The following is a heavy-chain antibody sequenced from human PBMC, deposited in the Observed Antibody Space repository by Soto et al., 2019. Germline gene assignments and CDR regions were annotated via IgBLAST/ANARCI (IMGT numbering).Heavy chain of an antibody. D-gene: IGHD3-22*01. CDR2: ISYDGSNK. CDR3: ARDAAYYYDILHAFDI. V-gene: IGHV3-30-3*01. J-gene: IGHJ3*02. Sequence: QVQLVESGGGVVQPGRSLRLSCAASGFTFSSYAMHWVRQAPGKGLEWVAVISYDGSNKYYADSVKGRFTISRDNSKNTLYLQMNRLRAEDTAVYYCARDAAYYYDILHAFDIWGQGTMVTVSS. CDR1: GFTFSSYA.